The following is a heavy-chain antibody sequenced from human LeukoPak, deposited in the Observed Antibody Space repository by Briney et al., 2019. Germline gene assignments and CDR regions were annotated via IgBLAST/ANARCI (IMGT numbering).Heavy chain of an antibody. CDR1: GFTFDNYA. CDR2: ISWNGATI. Sequence: GGSLRLSCAASGFTFDNYAIHWVRQAPGKGLEWISGISWNGATIAYADSVKGRFTISRDNAKNSLYLQMNSLRIEDTALYYCAKEVGYWGQGTLVTVSS. CDR3: AKEVGY. J-gene: IGHJ4*02. D-gene: IGHD1-26*01. V-gene: IGHV3-9*01.